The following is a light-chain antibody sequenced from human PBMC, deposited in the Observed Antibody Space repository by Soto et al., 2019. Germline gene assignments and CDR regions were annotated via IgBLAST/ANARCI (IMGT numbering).Light chain of an antibody. CDR2: GAA. CDR3: QQYGSLWYT. Sequence: EIVLTQSPGTLSLSPGERATLSCRASHSVSSFYLAWYQQKPGQAPRLLINGAANRATGIPDRFSGSGSGTDFILTISRLEPEDFAVYYCQQYGSLWYTFGQGTKLEIK. V-gene: IGKV3-20*01. J-gene: IGKJ2*01. CDR1: HSVSSFY.